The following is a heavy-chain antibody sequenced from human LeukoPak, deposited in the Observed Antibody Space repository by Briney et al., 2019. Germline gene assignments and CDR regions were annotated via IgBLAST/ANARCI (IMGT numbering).Heavy chain of an antibody. D-gene: IGHD3-10*01. CDR2: ISSSSSYI. J-gene: IGHJ5*02. V-gene: IGHV3-21*01. Sequence: KPGGSLRLSCAASGFTFSSYSMNWVRQAPGKGLEWVSSISSSSSYIYCADSVKGRFTISRDNAKNSLYLQMNSLRAEDTAVYYCARGSDGGWFDPWGQGTLVTVSS. CDR3: ARGSDGGWFDP. CDR1: GFTFSSYS.